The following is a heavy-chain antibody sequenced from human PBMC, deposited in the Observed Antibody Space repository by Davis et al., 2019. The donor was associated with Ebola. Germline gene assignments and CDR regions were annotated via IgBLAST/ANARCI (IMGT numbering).Heavy chain of an antibody. CDR2: INPNSGGT. J-gene: IGHJ4*02. Sequence: ASVKVSCKASGGTFSSYAISWVRQAPGQGLEWMGWINPNSGGTNYAQKFQGRVTMTRDTSISTAYMELSRLRSDDTAVYYCARAGLRFFDYWGQGTLVTVSS. V-gene: IGHV1-2*02. D-gene: IGHD5/OR15-5a*01. CDR1: GGTFSSYA. CDR3: ARAGLRFFDY.